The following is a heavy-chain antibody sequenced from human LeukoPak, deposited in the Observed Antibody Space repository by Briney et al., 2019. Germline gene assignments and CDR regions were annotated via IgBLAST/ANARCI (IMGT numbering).Heavy chain of an antibody. J-gene: IGHJ5*02. CDR2: INHSGST. Sequence: SETPSLTCAVYGGSFSGYYWSWIRQPPGKGLEWIGEINHSGSTNYNPSLKSRVTISVDTSKNQFSLKLSSVTAADTAVYYCAREKGMEPWPRPNWFDPWGQGTLVTVSS. CDR1: GGSFSGYY. D-gene: IGHD6-13*01. CDR3: AREKGMEPWPRPNWFDP. V-gene: IGHV4-34*01.